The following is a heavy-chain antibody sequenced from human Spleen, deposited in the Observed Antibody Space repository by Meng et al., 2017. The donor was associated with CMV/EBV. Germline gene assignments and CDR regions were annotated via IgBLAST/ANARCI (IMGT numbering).Heavy chain of an antibody. Sequence: GESLKISCAASGFTFSISPMHWVRQAPGKGLEWVAFIRYDGSHKYYVHSVKGRFTISRDNSKNTLYLQMNSLRAEDTAVYYCARTECARSSTSCYRGHFDFWGRGTLVTVSS. CDR1: GFTFSISP. D-gene: IGHD2-2*01. J-gene: IGHJ2*01. CDR3: ARTECARSSTSCYRGHFDF. CDR2: IRYDGSHK. V-gene: IGHV3-30*02.